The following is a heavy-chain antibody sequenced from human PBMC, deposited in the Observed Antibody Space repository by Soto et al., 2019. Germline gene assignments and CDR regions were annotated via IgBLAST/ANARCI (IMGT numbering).Heavy chain of an antibody. D-gene: IGHD3-10*01. V-gene: IGHV5-51*01. Sequence: GESLKISCKGSGYSFTSYWIGWVRQMPGKGLEWMGIIYPGDSDTRYSPSFQGQVTISADKSISTAYLQWSSLKASDTAMYYCARRTMVRGVPAHEQYYFDYWGQGTLGTSPQ. CDR2: IYPGDSDT. CDR1: GYSFTSYW. J-gene: IGHJ4*02. CDR3: ARRTMVRGVPAHEQYYFDY.